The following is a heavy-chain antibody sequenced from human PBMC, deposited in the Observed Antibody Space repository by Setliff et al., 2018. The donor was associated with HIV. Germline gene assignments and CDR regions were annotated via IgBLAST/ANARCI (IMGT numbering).Heavy chain of an antibody. V-gene: IGHV3-48*03. D-gene: IGHD3-3*01. J-gene: IGHJ6*02. Sequence: GGSLRLSCAASGFTFSSYEMNGVRQAPGRGLEWVSSISIGSGGAIDYADSVQGRFTISRDNSKNSLYLQMNSLRVEDTAVYYCARDYLYYNLYNGSPVYGMDVWGQGTTVTVSS. CDR1: GFTFSSYE. CDR3: ARDYLYYNLYNGSPVYGMDV. CDR2: ISIGSGGAI.